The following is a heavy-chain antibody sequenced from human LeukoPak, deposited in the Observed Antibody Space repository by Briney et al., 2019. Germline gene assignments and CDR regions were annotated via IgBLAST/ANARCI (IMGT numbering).Heavy chain of an antibody. CDR3: ARDPYSGGYGAYYYYYMDV. CDR2: ISSSSSYI. V-gene: IGHV3-21*01. CDR1: GFTFSSYS. D-gene: IGHD6-19*01. J-gene: IGHJ6*03. Sequence: GGSLRLSCAASGFTFSSYSMNWVRQAPGKGLEWVSFISSSSSYIYYADSVRGRFTISRDNAENSLYLQMNSLRDEDTAVYYCARDPYSGGYGAYYYYYMDVWGKGTTVTVSS.